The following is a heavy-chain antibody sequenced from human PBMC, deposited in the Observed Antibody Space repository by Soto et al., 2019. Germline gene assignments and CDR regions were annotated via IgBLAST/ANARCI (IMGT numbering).Heavy chain of an antibody. J-gene: IGHJ3*01. CDR3: ARDTVYGDYEDALDV. CDR1: GFSFSTYY. V-gene: IGHV3-11*01. CDR2: ISSSGSTM. D-gene: IGHD4-17*01. Sequence: QVQLVESGGDLVKPGGSRRLSCAASGFSFSTYYMSWIRQAPGKGLEWVSYISSSGSTMYHADSVKGRFTISRDNAKNSLYLQMNNLRVEDTAVYYCARDTVYGDYEDALDVWGLGTMVTVSS.